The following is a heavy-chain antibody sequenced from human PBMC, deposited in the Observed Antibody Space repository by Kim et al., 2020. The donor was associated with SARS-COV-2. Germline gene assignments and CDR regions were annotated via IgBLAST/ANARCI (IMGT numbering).Heavy chain of an antibody. J-gene: IGHJ4*02. CDR3: ARVSRSYFDY. D-gene: IGHD3-3*02. Sequence: NPTYAQGFTGRLVFSLDTSVSTAYLQISSLKAEDTAVYYCARVSRSYFDYWGQGTLVTVSS. CDR2: NP. V-gene: IGHV7-4-1*02.